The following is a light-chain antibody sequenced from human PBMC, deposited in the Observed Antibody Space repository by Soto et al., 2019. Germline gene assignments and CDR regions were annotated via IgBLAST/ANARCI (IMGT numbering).Light chain of an antibody. CDR2: EVS. CDR3: SSYAGSNNVV. J-gene: IGLJ2*01. CDR1: SSDVGGYNY. V-gene: IGLV2-8*01. Sequence: QSVLTQPPSASGSPGQSVTISCTGTSSDVGGYNYVSWYQQHPGKAPKLMIYEVSKRPSGVPDRFSGSKSGNTASLTVSGLQAEDEADYYCSSYAGSNNVVFGGGTQLTVL.